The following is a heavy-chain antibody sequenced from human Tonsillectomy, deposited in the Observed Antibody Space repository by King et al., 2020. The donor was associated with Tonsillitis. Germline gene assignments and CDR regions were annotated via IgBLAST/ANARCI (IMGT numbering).Heavy chain of an antibody. Sequence: VQLVESGGGVIQPGTSLRLSCAASGFTFSTSAMHWVRQAPGKGLEWVAVILHDGSSKYYADSVKGRFTISKDNSKNTLYLQVSSLRVEDTAVYYCARAGFSSTWYVAYFDFWVQGTLVTVSS. CDR3: ARAGFSSTWYVAYFDF. CDR1: GFTFSTSA. V-gene: IGHV3-30-3*01. J-gene: IGHJ4*02. D-gene: IGHD6-13*01. CDR2: ILHDGSSK.